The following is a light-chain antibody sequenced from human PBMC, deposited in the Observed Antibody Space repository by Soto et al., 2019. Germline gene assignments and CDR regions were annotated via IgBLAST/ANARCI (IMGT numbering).Light chain of an antibody. V-gene: IGKV4-1*01. CDR2: WAS. CDR3: QQYDTTPLT. J-gene: IGKJ4*01. Sequence: DIVMTQSPDSLTVSLGERATINCKSSQSVLYTTYTNHYLAWYQQKPGRPPKVLIYWASTRESAVPDRFSGSGSGRDFPLTITSLQAEDGAVYYCQQYDTTPLTFGGGTKVEIK. CDR1: QSVLYTTYTNHY.